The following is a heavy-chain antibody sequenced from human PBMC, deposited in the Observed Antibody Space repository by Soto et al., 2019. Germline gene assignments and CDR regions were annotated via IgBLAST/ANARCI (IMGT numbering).Heavy chain of an antibody. D-gene: IGHD6-13*01. CDR3: ARDNPYTNSFGIWFDP. CDR2: IIPVFGTV. Sequence: QVRLVQSGAEVKKPGSSVKVSCKASGGTFSNYAITWLRLAPGQGLEWLGGIIPVFGTVNYAQKFQGRVTITADESTSTAYMELNRLRSEDTAVYYCARDNPYTNSFGIWFDPWGQGTLVIVS. J-gene: IGHJ5*02. V-gene: IGHV1-69*01. CDR1: GGTFSNYA.